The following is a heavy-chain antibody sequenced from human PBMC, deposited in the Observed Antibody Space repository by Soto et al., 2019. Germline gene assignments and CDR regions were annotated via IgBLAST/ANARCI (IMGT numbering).Heavy chain of an antibody. D-gene: IGHD1-26*01. Sequence: PGESLKISCKGSGYSFTSYWIGWVRQMPGKGLEWMGIIYPGDSDTRYSPSFQGQVTISADKSISTAYLQWSSLKASDTAMYYCARPRIVGAPNDAFDIWGHGTMVTVSS. J-gene: IGHJ3*02. CDR1: GYSFTSYW. V-gene: IGHV5-51*01. CDR3: ARPRIVGAPNDAFDI. CDR2: IYPGDSDT.